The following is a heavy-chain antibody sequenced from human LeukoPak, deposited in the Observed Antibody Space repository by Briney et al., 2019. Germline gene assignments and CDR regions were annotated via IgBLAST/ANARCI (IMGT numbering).Heavy chain of an antibody. V-gene: IGHV1-3*01. Sequence: GASVKVSCKASGYTFTSYAMHWVRQAPGEKLEWMGWINAGNGNTKYSQKFQGRVTITRDTSASTAYMELSSLRSEDTAVYYCARDRGDGRFDPWGQGTLVTVSS. J-gene: IGHJ5*02. CDR3: ARDRGDGRFDP. CDR2: INAGNGNT. D-gene: IGHD3-10*01. CDR1: GYTFTSYA.